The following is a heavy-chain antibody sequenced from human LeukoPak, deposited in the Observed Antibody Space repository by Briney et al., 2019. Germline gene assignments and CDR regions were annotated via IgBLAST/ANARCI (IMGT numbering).Heavy chain of an antibody. CDR3: ARAHFSAYTGSE. Sequence: ASVKVSCKASGDTFSNYAIYWVRQAPGQDLEWLGGILPIIGAARNGQKLQGRVTFTADESTSTVYMELSSLRSEDTAIYYCARAHFSAYTGSEWGQGTLVTVSS. J-gene: IGHJ1*01. CDR1: GDTFSNYA. V-gene: IGHV1-69*13. D-gene: IGHD3-16*01. CDR2: ILPIIGAA.